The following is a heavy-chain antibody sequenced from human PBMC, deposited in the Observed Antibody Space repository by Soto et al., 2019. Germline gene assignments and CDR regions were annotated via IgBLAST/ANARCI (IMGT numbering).Heavy chain of an antibody. J-gene: IGHJ4*02. Sequence: SESLSLTCTVSGGPFPSGGYCWSWIRQEPGKGLEWIGYIYYNGDTSYNPSLRSRVTIPADTSKTQFSLKLRSVTSADTAVYYCARGDSQVSSVFDYWGQGMLVPVSP. CDR2: IYYNGDT. CDR3: ARGDSQVSSVFDY. D-gene: IGHD3-16*01. V-gene: IGHV4-31*03. CDR1: GGPFPSGGYC.